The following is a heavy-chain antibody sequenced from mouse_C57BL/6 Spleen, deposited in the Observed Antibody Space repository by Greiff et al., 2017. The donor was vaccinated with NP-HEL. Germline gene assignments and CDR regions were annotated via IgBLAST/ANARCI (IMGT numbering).Heavy chain of an antibody. J-gene: IGHJ2*01. Sequence: EVQLKESGGGLVKPGGSLKLSCAASGFTFSDYGMHWVRQAPEKGLEWVAYISSGSSTIYYADTVKGRFTISRDNAKNTLFLQMTSLRSEDTAMYYCARDYGLHFDYWGQGTTLTVSS. V-gene: IGHV5-17*01. CDR1: GFTFSDYG. D-gene: IGHD1-1*02. CDR3: ARDYGLHFDY. CDR2: ISSGSSTI.